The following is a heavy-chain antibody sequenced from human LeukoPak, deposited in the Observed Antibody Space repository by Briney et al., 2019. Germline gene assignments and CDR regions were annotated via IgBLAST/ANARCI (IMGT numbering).Heavy chain of an antibody. CDR1: GDSISSGSYY. CDR2: IYTSGST. CDR3: ARDPGYSYGYEINWFDP. J-gene: IGHJ5*02. D-gene: IGHD5-18*01. Sequence: PSQTLSLTCTVSGDSISSGSYYWSWIRQPAGKGLEWIGRIYTSGSTNYNPSLKSRVTISVDTSKNQFSLKLSSVTAADTAVYYCARDPGYSYGYEINWFDPWGQGTLVTVSS. V-gene: IGHV4-61*02.